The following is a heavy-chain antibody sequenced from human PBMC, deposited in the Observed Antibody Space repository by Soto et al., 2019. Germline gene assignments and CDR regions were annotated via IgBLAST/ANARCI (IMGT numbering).Heavy chain of an antibody. V-gene: IGHV1-18*04. Sequence: GAAVKVSCKASGYTFTSYGISWVRQAPGQGPAWMGWISAYNGNTNYAQKLQGRVTMTTDTSTSTAYRELRSLRSDDTAVYYCARFGQVYYYDSSGYYDNWFDPWGQGTLVTVSS. J-gene: IGHJ5*02. D-gene: IGHD3-22*01. CDR3: ARFGQVYYYDSSGYYDNWFDP. CDR2: ISAYNGNT. CDR1: GYTFTSYG.